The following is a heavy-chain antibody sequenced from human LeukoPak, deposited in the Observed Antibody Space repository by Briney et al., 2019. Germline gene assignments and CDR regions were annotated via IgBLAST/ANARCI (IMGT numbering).Heavy chain of an antibody. Sequence: ASVKVSCKASGYTFTGYYMHWVRQAPGQGLEWMRWINPNSGGTNYAQKFQGRVTMTRDTSISTAYMELSRLRSDDTAVYYCARERRGYSYGLYYYYGMDVWGQGTTVTVSS. J-gene: IGHJ6*02. V-gene: IGHV1-2*02. CDR1: GYTFTGYY. CDR3: ARERRGYSYGLYYYYGMDV. CDR2: INPNSGGT. D-gene: IGHD5-18*01.